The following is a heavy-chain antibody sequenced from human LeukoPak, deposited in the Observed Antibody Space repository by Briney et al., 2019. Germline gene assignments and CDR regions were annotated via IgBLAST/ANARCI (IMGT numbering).Heavy chain of an antibody. CDR1: GGSISSSSYY. J-gene: IGHJ3*02. CDR3: ARWVPQSNAFDI. CDR2: IYYSGST. Sequence: SETLSLTCTVSGGSISSSSYYWGWIRQPPGKGLEWIGSIYYSGSTYYNPSLKSRVTISVDTSKNQFSLKLSSMTAADTAVYYCARWVPQSNAFDIWGQGTMVTVSS. V-gene: IGHV4-39*01.